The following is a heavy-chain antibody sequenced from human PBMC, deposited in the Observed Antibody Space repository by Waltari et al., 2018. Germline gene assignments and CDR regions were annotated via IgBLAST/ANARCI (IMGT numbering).Heavy chain of an antibody. V-gene: IGHV1-2*06. D-gene: IGHD1-26*01. CDR3: ARGTSGGVDGMDV. CDR1: GYTLTGYY. Sequence: QVQLVQSRAEVKKPGAAVKVSCKASGYTLTGYYAHWVGTAPGQGLGWMARFHANSGGTNYAQNFEGMVTMTRDTSISTAYMELSSLSSDDTAMYFCARGTSGGVDGMDVWGQGTTVTVSS. CDR2: FHANSGGT. J-gene: IGHJ6*02.